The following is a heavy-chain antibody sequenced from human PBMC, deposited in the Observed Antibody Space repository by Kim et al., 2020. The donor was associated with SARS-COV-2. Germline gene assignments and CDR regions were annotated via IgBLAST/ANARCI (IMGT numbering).Heavy chain of an antibody. CDR3: AKDLLYVPGRGYFDS. CDR2: LSGSIPVA. V-gene: IGHV3-23*01. Sequence: GGSLRLSCAASGFAFGDYAMSWVRRAPGKGLEWVSALSGSIPVAKYADSVRGRFTISRDNSKNTLFLQMDSLRVDDTAVYYCAKDLLYVPGRGYFDSWGQGVVVTVSS. J-gene: IGHJ4*02. D-gene: IGHD3-10*01. CDR1: GFAFGDYA.